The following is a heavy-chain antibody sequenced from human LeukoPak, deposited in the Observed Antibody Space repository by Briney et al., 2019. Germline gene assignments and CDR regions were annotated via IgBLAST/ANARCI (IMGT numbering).Heavy chain of an antibody. CDR2: INPNSGVT. CDR1: GYTFTDYY. CDR3: TRGRATFKAASGTPWFDP. V-gene: IGHV1-2*02. J-gene: IGHJ5*02. Sequence: ASVKVSCKASGYTFTDYYMHWVRQAPGRGLEWMGWINPNSGVTSYAQKFQGRVTMTRDTSISTGYMELSSLRSDDTAVYYCTRGRATFKAASGTPWFDPWGQGTLVSVSS. D-gene: IGHD6-13*01.